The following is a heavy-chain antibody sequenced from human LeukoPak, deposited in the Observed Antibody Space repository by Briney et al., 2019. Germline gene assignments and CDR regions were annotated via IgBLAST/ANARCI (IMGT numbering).Heavy chain of an antibody. CDR1: GLTISNNY. V-gene: IGHV3-53*01. Sequence: GGSLRLSCAVSGLTISNNYMSWVRQAPGKGLEWVSVIYPDGSSYYTDSVKGRFTISRDNSKNTVYLQMNSLRVDDTAVYFCARDRIGRSKDHWGQGSLVTV. D-gene: IGHD1-14*01. J-gene: IGHJ4*02. CDR3: ARDRIGRSKDH. CDR2: IYPDGSS.